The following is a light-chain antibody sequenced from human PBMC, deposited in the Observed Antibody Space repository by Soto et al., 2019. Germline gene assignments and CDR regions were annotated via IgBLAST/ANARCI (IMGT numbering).Light chain of an antibody. Sequence: DIQMTQSPSSLSASVGYRVTITCRTSETISTYVNWYQKKPGKAPKLLIYAASSLQSGVPSRFSGSGSGTDFTLTISSLQPEDFATYYCQQSYSTPRTFGQGTTVDIK. CDR2: AAS. V-gene: IGKV1-39*01. J-gene: IGKJ1*01. CDR3: QQSYSTPRT. CDR1: ETISTY.